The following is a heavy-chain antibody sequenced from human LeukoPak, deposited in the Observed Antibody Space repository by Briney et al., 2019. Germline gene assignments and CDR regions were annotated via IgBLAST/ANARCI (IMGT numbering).Heavy chain of an antibody. J-gene: IGHJ5*02. V-gene: IGHV4-59*01. Sequence: SETLSLTCTVSGGSISSYYWSWIRQPPGKGLEWIGYIYYSGSTNYNPSLKSRVTISVDTSKNQFSLKLSSVTAADTAVYYCARLLRVGYCSTTTCNWFDPWGQGTLVTVSS. CDR1: GGSISSYY. CDR3: ARLLRVGYCSTTTCNWFDP. D-gene: IGHD2-2*03. CDR2: IYYSGST.